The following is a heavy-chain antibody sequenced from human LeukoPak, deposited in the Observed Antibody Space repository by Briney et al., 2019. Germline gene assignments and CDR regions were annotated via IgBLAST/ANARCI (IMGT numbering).Heavy chain of an antibody. CDR1: GFTFSSYW. CDR3: ARELFDFDY. Sequence: PGGSLRLSCAASGFTFSSYWMHWVRQAPGKGLEWVSEITGSGGSTYYADSVKGRFTISRDNSKNTLYLQMNSLRAEDTAIYYCARELFDFDYWGQGTLVTVSS. CDR2: ITGSGGST. V-gene: IGHV3-23*01. D-gene: IGHD3-10*01. J-gene: IGHJ4*02.